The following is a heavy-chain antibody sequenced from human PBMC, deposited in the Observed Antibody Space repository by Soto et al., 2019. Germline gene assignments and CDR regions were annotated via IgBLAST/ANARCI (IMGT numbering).Heavy chain of an antibody. CDR3: VASLAASGLNWLDP. D-gene: IGHD6-13*01. J-gene: IGHJ5*02. Sequence: QLQLQESGPGLVKASETLSLTCIVSGGSISEKYWNWVRQPPGKGLEWIGLIFANGHTDYNPSLKSRVTMSVDASKNQFSLSLTSMTATDTAVYYCVASLAASGLNWLDPWGRGTLVTVSS. V-gene: IGHV4-4*07. CDR2: IFANGHT. CDR1: GGSISEKY.